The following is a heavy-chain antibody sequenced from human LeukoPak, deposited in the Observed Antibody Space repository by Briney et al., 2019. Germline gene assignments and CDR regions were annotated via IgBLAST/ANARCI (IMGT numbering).Heavy chain of an antibody. V-gene: IGHV1-18*01. Sequence: ASVKVSCKASGYTFTSYGVSWVRQAPGQGLEWMGWISAYNGNTNYAQKLQGRVTMTTDTSTSTAYMELRSLRSEDTAVYYCAADPYYDYVWGSYRPYALDYWGQGTLVTVSS. CDR1: GYTFTSYG. D-gene: IGHD3-16*02. CDR2: ISAYNGNT. CDR3: AADPYYDYVWGSYRPYALDY. J-gene: IGHJ4*02.